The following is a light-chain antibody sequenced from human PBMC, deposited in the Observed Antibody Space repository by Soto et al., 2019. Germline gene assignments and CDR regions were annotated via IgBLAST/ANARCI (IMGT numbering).Light chain of an antibody. CDR3: SSYTSSNTLV. J-gene: IGLJ1*01. Sequence: QSVLTQPASVSGSPGQSITISCTGTSSDVGGYNYVSWYQQHPGKAPKVIIYDVSNRPSGVSDRFSGSKSGNTASLTISGLQAGDEADYYCSSYTSSNTLVFGTGTKVTVL. V-gene: IGLV2-14*03. CDR2: DVS. CDR1: SSDVGGYNY.